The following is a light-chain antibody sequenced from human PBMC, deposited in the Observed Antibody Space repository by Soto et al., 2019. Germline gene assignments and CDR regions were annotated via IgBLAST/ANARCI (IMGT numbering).Light chain of an antibody. CDR2: EVI. CDR3: SSYADNNLGV. J-gene: IGLJ1*01. V-gene: IGLV2-8*01. CDR1: SSAIGYYKY. Sequence: QSALTQPPSASGSPGQSVTISCTGTSSAIGYYKYVSWYQQHPGKAPKLIIYEVIKRPSGVPDRFSGSKSGNTASLTVSGLQAEDEADYYCSSYADNNLGVFGTGTKVTVL.